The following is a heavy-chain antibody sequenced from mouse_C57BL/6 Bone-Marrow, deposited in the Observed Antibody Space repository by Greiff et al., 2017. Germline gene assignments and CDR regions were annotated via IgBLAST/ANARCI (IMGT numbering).Heavy chain of an antibody. D-gene: IGHD2-4*01. J-gene: IGHJ4*01. CDR2: IYPGGGYT. CDR1: GYTFTNYW. V-gene: IGHV1-63*01. Sequence: QVQLQQSGAELVRPGTSVKMSCKASGYTFTNYWIGWAKQRPGHGLEWIGDIYPGGGYTNYNEKFKGKATLTADKSSSTAYMQFSSLTSEDSAIYYCERRMGLRRGYYAMDYWGQGTSVTVSS. CDR3: ERRMGLRRGYYAMDY.